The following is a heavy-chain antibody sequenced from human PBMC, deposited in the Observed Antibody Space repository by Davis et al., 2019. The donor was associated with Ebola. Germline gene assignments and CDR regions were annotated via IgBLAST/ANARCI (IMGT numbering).Heavy chain of an antibody. Sequence: PGGSLRLSCAASGFTFSDYYMSWIRQPPGKGLEWVSYISSSGPTIYYADSVKGRFSISRDNAKNSLYLQMNSLRAEDTAAYYCAREQQLGYFDYWGQGTLVTVSS. CDR3: AREQQLGYFDY. CDR2: ISSSGPTI. D-gene: IGHD6-13*01. CDR1: GFTFSDYY. V-gene: IGHV3-11*01. J-gene: IGHJ4*02.